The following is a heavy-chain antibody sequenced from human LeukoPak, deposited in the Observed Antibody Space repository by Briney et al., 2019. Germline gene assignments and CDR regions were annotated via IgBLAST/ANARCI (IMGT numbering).Heavy chain of an antibody. CDR1: GFTFSSYA. J-gene: IGHJ4*02. V-gene: IGHV3-30*04. CDR3: ARGDYYGSSGHRSPQDY. D-gene: IGHD3-22*01. Sequence: GGSLRLSCAASGFTFSSYAMHWVRQAPGKGLEWVAVISYDGSNKYYADSVKGRFTISRDNSKNTLYLQMNSLRAEDTAVYYCARGDYYGSSGHRSPQDYWGQGTLVTVSS. CDR2: ISYDGSNK.